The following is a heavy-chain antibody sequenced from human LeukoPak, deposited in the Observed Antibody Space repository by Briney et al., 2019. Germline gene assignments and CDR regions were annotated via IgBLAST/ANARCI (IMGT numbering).Heavy chain of an antibody. V-gene: IGHV1-18*01. Sequence: APVKVSCKASGYTFTSYGINWVRQAPGQGLEWMGWISAYNGNTNFVQKLQGRVTITTDTSTSTAYMELRSLRSDDTAVYYCARGGYHYYMDVWGKGTTVTVSS. CDR2: ISAYNGNT. CDR3: ARGGYHYYMDV. CDR1: GYTFTSYG. J-gene: IGHJ6*03.